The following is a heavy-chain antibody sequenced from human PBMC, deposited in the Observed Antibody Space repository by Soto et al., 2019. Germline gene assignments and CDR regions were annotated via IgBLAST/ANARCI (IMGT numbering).Heavy chain of an antibody. CDR2: ISSSSSYI. D-gene: IGHD1-26*01. Sequence: GGSLRLSCAASGFTFGSYSMNWVRQAPGKGLEWVSSISSSSSYIYYADSVKGRFTISRDNAKNSLYLQMNSLRAEDTAVYYCARARSGSYLWFDPWGQGTLVTVSS. CDR1: GFTFGSYS. V-gene: IGHV3-21*01. CDR3: ARARSGSYLWFDP. J-gene: IGHJ5*02.